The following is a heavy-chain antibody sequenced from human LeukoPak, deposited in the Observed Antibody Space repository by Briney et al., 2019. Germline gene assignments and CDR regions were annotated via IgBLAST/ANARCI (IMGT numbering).Heavy chain of an antibody. CDR2: IGTAGDT. D-gene: IGHD6-13*01. CDR3: ARGSVRVGMDV. V-gene: IGHV3-13*01. J-gene: IGHJ6*02. CDR1: GITFSTSD. Sequence: GGSLRLSCEASGITFSTSDMRWVRQAPGKGLEWVSVIGTAGDTYYADSVKGRFTISRENAKNSLYLQMNSLRAGDTAVYYCARGSVRVGMDVWGQGTTVTVSS.